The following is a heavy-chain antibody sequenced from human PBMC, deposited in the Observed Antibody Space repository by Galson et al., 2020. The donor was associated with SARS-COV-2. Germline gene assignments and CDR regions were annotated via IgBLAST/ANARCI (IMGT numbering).Heavy chain of an antibody. J-gene: IGHJ4*02. D-gene: IGHD6-6*01. CDR1: GFTFSSYA. V-gene: IGHV3-64D*09. CDR3: LAYSSSRQSF. CDR2: LSSNGGTS. Sequence: GESLKISCAASGFTFSSYAMHWVRQAPGKGLEYVSALSSNGGTSFYADSVKGRFTMSRDNSKNMFYLQVTGLRLEDTALYYCLAYSSSRQSFWGQGTLVTVSS.